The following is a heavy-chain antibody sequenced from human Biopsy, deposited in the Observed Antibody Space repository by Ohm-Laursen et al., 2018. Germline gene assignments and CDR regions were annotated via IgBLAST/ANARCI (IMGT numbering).Heavy chain of an antibody. Sequence: TLSLTCSVSGGSISSGGYYWSWLRQFPGRGLELLGYIYNVESTYYNPSLKSRVLISGDASRNQYSLKLTSVTAADTAVYYCVRDRRDWYEPWGQGTLVIVSS. CDR1: GGSISSGGYY. J-gene: IGHJ5*02. CDR3: VRDRRDWYEP. V-gene: IGHV4-31*03. CDR2: IYNVEST.